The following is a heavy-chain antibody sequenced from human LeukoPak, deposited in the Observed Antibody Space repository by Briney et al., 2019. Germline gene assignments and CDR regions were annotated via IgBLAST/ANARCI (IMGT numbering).Heavy chain of an antibody. CDR1: GDSISSSSYY. Sequence: PSETLSLTCTVSGDSISSSSYYWGWIRQPPGKGLEWIGSIYYSGSTYYNPSLKSRVTISVDTSKNQFSLKLSSVTAADTAVYYCAREPYYDILTGYYTDYWGQGTLVTVSS. D-gene: IGHD3-9*01. J-gene: IGHJ4*02. CDR3: AREPYYDILTGYYTDY. V-gene: IGHV4-39*07. CDR2: IYYSGST.